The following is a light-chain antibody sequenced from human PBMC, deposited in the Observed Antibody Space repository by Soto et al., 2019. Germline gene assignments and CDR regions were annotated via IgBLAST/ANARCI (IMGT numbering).Light chain of an antibody. CDR3: QKLNTYPLT. CDR1: QDISNY. Sequence: DIQMTQSPSSLSASVGDRVTITCQASQDISNYLNWYQQKPGKAPKLLIYDASNLETGVPSRFSGSGSGTDFTFTISTLQPEDIARYYCQKLNTYPLTFGQGTRLEIK. V-gene: IGKV1-33*01. J-gene: IGKJ5*01. CDR2: DAS.